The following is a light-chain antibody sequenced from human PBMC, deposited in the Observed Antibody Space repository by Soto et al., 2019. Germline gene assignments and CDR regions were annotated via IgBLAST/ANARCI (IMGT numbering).Light chain of an antibody. CDR1: SSDVGGYNY. J-gene: IGLJ2*01. V-gene: IGLV2-14*01. CDR3: SSYTTSGTLVV. Sequence: QSVLTQPASVSGSPGQSITISCTGTSSDVGGYNYVSWYQQRPGKAPKLMIYDVSNRPSGVSNRFSGSKSGNTASLTISGLQAEDEADYYCSSYTTSGTLVVFGGGTKLTVL. CDR2: DVS.